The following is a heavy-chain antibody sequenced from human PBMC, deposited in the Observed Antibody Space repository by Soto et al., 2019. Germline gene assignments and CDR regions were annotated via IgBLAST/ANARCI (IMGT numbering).Heavy chain of an antibody. CDR3: ARAPVTFGGVIVRGVFDY. CDR1: GFTFSSYS. Sequence: GGSLRLSCAASGFTFSSYSMNWVRQAPGKGLEWVSYISSSSSTIYYADSVKGRFTISRDNAKNSLYLQTDSLRDEDTAVYYCARAPVTFGGVIVRGVFDYWGQGTLVTVSS. V-gene: IGHV3-48*02. J-gene: IGHJ4*02. CDR2: ISSSSSTI. D-gene: IGHD3-16*02.